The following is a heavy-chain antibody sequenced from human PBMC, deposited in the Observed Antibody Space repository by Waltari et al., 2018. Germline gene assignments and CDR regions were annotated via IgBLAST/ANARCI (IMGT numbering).Heavy chain of an antibody. CDR2: IYYSGST. D-gene: IGHD6-13*01. V-gene: IGHV4-39*07. CDR1: GGSISSSSYY. CDR3: AGVPDHLNSSSWSAYYYYGMDV. J-gene: IGHJ6*02. Sequence: QLQLQESGPGLVKPSETLSLTCTVSGGSISSSSYYWGWIRQPPGKGLEWIGSIYYSGSTYYNPSLKSRVTISVDTSKNQFSLKLSSVTAADTAVYYCAGVPDHLNSSSWSAYYYYGMDVWGQGTTVTVSS.